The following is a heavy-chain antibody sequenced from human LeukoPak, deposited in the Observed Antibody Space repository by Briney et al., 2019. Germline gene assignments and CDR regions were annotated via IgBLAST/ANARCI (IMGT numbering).Heavy chain of an antibody. J-gene: IGHJ4*02. Sequence: ASVTVSCKASGYTFTRYYMHWVRQAPGQGLEGMGIINPRGGSTSYAKKFQGRVTMTRDTSTSTVYMELSSMRSEDTAVYYCARTKGIAAANGLGYWGQGTLVTDSS. D-gene: IGHD6-13*01. CDR3: ARTKGIAAANGLGY. CDR2: INPRGGST. CDR1: GYTFTRYY. V-gene: IGHV1-46*01.